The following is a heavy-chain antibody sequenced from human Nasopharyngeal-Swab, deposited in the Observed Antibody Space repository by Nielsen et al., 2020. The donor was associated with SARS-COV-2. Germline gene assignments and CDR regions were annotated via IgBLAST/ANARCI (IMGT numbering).Heavy chain of an antibody. CDR2: ISGSGGST. D-gene: IGHD1-26*01. CDR3: AKAGGGSYYFGY. V-gene: IGHV3-23*01. Sequence: GESLKISCAASGFTFSSYAMSWVRQAPGKGLEWVSAISGSGGSTYYADSVKGRFTISRDNSKNTLYLQMNSLRAEDTAVYYCAKAGGGSYYFGYWGQGTLVTVSS. J-gene: IGHJ4*02. CDR1: GFTFSSYA.